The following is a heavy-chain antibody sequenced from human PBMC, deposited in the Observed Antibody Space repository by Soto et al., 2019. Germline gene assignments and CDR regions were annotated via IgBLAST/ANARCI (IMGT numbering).Heavy chain of an antibody. CDR2: IWHDGKNK. V-gene: IGHV3-33*01. J-gene: IGHJ4*02. CDR1: GFTFSNFG. CDR3: ARAPGKDEAIDY. Sequence: QVQVVESGGGVVQPGTSLRLSCAASGFTFSNFGMHWVRQAPGKGLEWVAVIWHDGKNKYYADSVERRFTISRDNSKNTLNLQMNSLRAEETAVYYCARAPGKDEAIDYWGQGTLVIVSS.